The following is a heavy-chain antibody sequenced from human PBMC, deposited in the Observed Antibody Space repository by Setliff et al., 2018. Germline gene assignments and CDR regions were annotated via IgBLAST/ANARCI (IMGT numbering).Heavy chain of an antibody. CDR3: ARSTYYFDSSGYKACYFDY. Sequence: GGSLRLSCAASGFSFHDYTMQWVRQVPGKGLEWVSLISWDGGTTYYADSLRGRFTVSRDNSNHSLFLQMNSLRPEDTALYYCARSTYYFDSSGYKACYFDYWGQGTQVTVSS. D-gene: IGHD3-22*01. V-gene: IGHV3-43*01. J-gene: IGHJ4*02. CDR1: GFSFHDYT. CDR2: ISWDGGTT.